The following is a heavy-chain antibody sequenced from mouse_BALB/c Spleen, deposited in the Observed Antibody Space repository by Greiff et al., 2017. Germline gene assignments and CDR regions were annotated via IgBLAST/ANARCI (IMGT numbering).Heavy chain of an antibody. V-gene: IGHV1-80*01. CDR2: IYPGDGDT. J-gene: IGHJ4*01. D-gene: IGHD3-2*01. CDR3: AQTARAPHYYAMDY. CDR1: GYAFSSYW. Sequence: QVQLQQSGAELVRPGSSVKISCKASGYAFSSYWMNWVKQRPGQGLEWIGQIYPGDGDTNYNGKFKGKATLTADKSSSTAYMQLSSLTSEDSAVYFCAQTARAPHYYAMDYWGQGTSVTVSS.